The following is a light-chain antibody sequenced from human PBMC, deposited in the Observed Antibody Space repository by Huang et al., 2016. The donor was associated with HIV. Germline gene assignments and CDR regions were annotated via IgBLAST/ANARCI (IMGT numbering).Light chain of an antibody. Sequence: EIVLTQSPATLSLSPGERATLSCRASQSVSNYLAWYQQKPGQAPRLLIYDASDRATGIPARFSCSGSGTDFTLTISSLEPEDFAIYYCQQRSDWPTFGQGTRLEIK. CDR3: QQRSDWPT. J-gene: IGKJ5*01. CDR2: DAS. V-gene: IGKV3-11*01. CDR1: QSVSNY.